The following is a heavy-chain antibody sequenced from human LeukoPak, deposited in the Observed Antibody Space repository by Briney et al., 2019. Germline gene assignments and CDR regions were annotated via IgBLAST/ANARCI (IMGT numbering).Heavy chain of an antibody. CDR3: VRGSGWFFGL. J-gene: IGHJ4*02. V-gene: IGHV3-7*01. CDR2: IKEDGRDI. CDR1: QFSISYDW. Sequence: GGTLRLSCAASQFSISYDWMHWVRQAPGKGLEWVASIKEDGRDIHYLDSVKGRYSISRDNAKNSLYLEMNTLRAEDTAVYYCVRGSGWFFGLWGQGSLVTVSS. D-gene: IGHD6-19*01.